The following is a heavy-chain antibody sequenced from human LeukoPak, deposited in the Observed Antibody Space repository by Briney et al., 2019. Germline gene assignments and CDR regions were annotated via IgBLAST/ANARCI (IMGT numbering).Heavy chain of an antibody. CDR3: ARGEYSSSWHSEYFQH. CDR2: IWFGGSNQ. J-gene: IGHJ1*01. D-gene: IGHD6-13*01. CDR1: GFTFSSYG. Sequence: GGSLRLSCAASGFTFSSYGMHWVRQAPGKGLEWVAIIWFGGSNQYYADSVKGRLTISRDNPKDTLYLQMNSLRVEDTAVYYCARGEYSSSWHSEYFQHWGQGTLVTVSS. V-gene: IGHV3-33*01.